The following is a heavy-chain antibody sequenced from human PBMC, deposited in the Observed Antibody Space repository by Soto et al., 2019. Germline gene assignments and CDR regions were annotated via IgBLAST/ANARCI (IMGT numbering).Heavy chain of an antibody. Sequence: QVQLVESGGGVVQPGRSLRLSCAASGFTFSSYGMHWVRQAPGKGLEWVAVISYDGSNKYYADSVKGRFTISRDNSKNTLYLQMNSLRAEDTAVYYCAKDKGRKLLWFGELLGSGGVDPWGQGTLVTVSS. CDR1: GFTFSSYG. CDR3: AKDKGRKLLWFGELLGSGGVDP. J-gene: IGHJ5*02. CDR2: ISYDGSNK. V-gene: IGHV3-30*18. D-gene: IGHD3-10*01.